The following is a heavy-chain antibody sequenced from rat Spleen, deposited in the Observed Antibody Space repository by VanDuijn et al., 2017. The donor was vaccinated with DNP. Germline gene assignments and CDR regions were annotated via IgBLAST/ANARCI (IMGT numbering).Heavy chain of an antibody. CDR3: ATGVHGGYEDWFAY. Sequence: EVQLVESGGDLVQPGRSLKLSCVASGFPFNNYWMTWIRQVPGKGLDWVASITSSGGSTYYPDSVKGRFTISRDNAKNTLYLQMNSLRSEDTATYYCATGVHGGYEDWFAYWGQGTLVTVSS. CDR2: ITSSGGST. J-gene: IGHJ3*01. V-gene: IGHV5-31*01. CDR1: GFPFNNYW. D-gene: IGHD1-11*01.